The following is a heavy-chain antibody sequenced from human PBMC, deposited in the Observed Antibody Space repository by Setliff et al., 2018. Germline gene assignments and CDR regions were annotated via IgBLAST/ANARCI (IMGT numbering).Heavy chain of an antibody. CDR3: ARINFYVSSGYYYAPEL. D-gene: IGHD3-22*01. CDR1: GYTFTESI. Sequence: VASVKVSCKASGYTFTESIVSWVRQAPGQGLEWLGWIGVYSGNTYTAQRFQGRVTMTTDTSTTTAYMELRSLRADDTAVYYCARINFYVSSGYYYAPELWGQGTTVTVSS. CDR2: IGVYSGNT. V-gene: IGHV1-18*01. J-gene: IGHJ4*02.